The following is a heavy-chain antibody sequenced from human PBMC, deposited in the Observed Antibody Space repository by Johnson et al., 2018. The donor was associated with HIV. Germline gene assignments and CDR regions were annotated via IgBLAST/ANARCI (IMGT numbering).Heavy chain of an antibody. J-gene: IGHJ3*02. CDR2: IRYDGSNK. V-gene: IGHV3-30*02. CDR1: GFTFSSYG. CDR3: AKDFEEGEQWLFGALDI. Sequence: QVQLVESGGGVVQPGGSLRLSCAASGFTFSSYGMHWVRQAPGKGLEWVAFIRYDGSNKYYADSVKDRFTISRDNSKNTLYLQMNSLRAEDTAVYYCAKDFEEGEQWLFGALDIWGQGTMVIVSS. D-gene: IGHD6-19*01.